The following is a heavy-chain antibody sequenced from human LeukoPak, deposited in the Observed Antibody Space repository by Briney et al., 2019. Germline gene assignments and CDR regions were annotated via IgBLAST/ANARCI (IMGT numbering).Heavy chain of an antibody. CDR2: ISYDGSNK. V-gene: IGHV3-30-3*01. D-gene: IGHD4-23*01. Sequence: GGSLRLSCAASGFTFSSYAMHWVRQAPGRGLEWVAVISYDGSNKYYADSVKGRFTISRDNSKNTLYLQMNSLRAEDTAVYYCAKDVPVAFDYWGQGTLVTVSS. CDR3: AKDVPVAFDY. CDR1: GFTFSSYA. J-gene: IGHJ4*02.